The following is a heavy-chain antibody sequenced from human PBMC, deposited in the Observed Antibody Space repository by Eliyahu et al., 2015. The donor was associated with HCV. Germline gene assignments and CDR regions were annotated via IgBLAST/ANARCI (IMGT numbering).Heavy chain of an antibody. CDR1: GGTFNSYT. Sequence: QVQLVQSGAEVKRPGSSVKVSCKASGGTFNSYTISWVRQAPGQGLEWMGRFIPALDVNTYAQKLQGRVTIKADKSLTTAYMELSDLRSDDTAVYFCTRSSGDYAFDHWGQGTLITVSS. V-gene: IGHV1-69*02. J-gene: IGHJ4*02. CDR3: TRSSGDYAFDH. D-gene: IGHD3-16*01. CDR2: FIPALDVN.